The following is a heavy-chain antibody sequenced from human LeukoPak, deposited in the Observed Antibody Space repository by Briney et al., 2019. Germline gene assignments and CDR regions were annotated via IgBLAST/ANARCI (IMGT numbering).Heavy chain of an antibody. J-gene: IGHJ4*02. Sequence: GGSLRLSCAASGFTFSSYGMHWVRQAPGKGLEWVAFIRYDGSNKYYADSVKGRFTISRDNAKNTLYLQMNSLRAEDTAVYYCAKDRDSSGWYSIDYWGQGTLVTVSS. CDR3: AKDRDSSGWYSIDY. D-gene: IGHD6-19*01. V-gene: IGHV3-30*02. CDR2: IRYDGSNK. CDR1: GFTFSSYG.